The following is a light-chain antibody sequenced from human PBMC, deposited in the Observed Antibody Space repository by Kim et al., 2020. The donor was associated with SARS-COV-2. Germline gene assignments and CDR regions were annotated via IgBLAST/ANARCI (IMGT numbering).Light chain of an antibody. Sequence: EIVMTQSPATLSVSPGDRATLSCRASQSVGNFLAWYQQKPGQTPRLLIYGAFTRATGIPARFSGTGSGTDFTLTVSSLQSEDFAVYYCQHYRYWPLTFGGGTKVDI. CDR3: QHYRYWPLT. V-gene: IGKV3-15*01. J-gene: IGKJ4*01. CDR1: QSVGNF. CDR2: GAF.